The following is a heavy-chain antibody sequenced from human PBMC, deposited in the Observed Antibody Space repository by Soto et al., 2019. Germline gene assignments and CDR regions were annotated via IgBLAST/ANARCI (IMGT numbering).Heavy chain of an antibody. CDR2: IWYDGSNK. CDR1: GFTFSSYG. CDR3: ARGQFDDSSGGFDY. V-gene: IGHV3-33*01. J-gene: IGHJ4*02. Sequence: QVQLVESGGGVVQPGRSLRLSCAASGFTFSSYGMYWVRQAPGKGLEWVAVIWYDGSNKYYADSVKGRFTISRDNSKNTLYLQMNSLRAEDTAVYYCARGQFDDSSGGFDYWGQGTLVTVSS. D-gene: IGHD3-22*01.